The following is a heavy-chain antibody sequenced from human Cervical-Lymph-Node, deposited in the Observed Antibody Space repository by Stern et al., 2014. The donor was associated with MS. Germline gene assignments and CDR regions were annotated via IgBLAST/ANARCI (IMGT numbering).Heavy chain of an antibody. CDR3: ARVNVHSAYSSSWYGMRDY. CDR2: ISAYNGNT. CDR1: GYTFTSYG. D-gene: IGHD6-13*01. J-gene: IGHJ4*02. V-gene: IGHV1-18*01. Sequence: VQLLESGAEVKKPGASVKVSCKASGYTFTSYGISWVRQAPGQGLEWMGWISAYNGNTNYAQKLQGRVTMTTDTSTSTAYMELRSLRSDDTAVYYCARVNVHSAYSSSWYGMRDYWGQGTLVTVSS.